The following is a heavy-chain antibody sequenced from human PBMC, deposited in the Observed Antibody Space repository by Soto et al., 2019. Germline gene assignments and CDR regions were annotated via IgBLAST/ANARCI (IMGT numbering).Heavy chain of an antibody. J-gene: IGHJ6*03. D-gene: IGHD6-19*01. CDR1: GYTFTSYD. CDR3: ASSGWTNYYYYYYMDV. Sequence: ASVKVSCKASGYTFTSYDINWVRQATGQGLEWMGWMNPNSGNTGYAQKFQGRVTMTRNTSISTAYMELSSLRSEDTAVYYCASSGWTNYYYYYYMDVWGKGTTVTVS. V-gene: IGHV1-8*01. CDR2: MNPNSGNT.